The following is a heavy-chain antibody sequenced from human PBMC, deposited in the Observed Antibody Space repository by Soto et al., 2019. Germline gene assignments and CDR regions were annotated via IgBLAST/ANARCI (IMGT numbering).Heavy chain of an antibody. V-gene: IGHV3-11*01. CDR2: ISTSGSST. J-gene: IGHJ4*02. D-gene: IGHD6-19*01. Sequence: QVQLVESGGGLVKPGVSLRLSCAASGLTFSDYYMSWIRQAPGKGLEWVSYISTSGSSTYYVDSVKSRFTSSRDNAKNSLYLQMNSLIAEDTAVYYCASHTGYSSGWAFDYWGQGTLVTISS. CDR1: GLTFSDYY. CDR3: ASHTGYSSGWAFDY.